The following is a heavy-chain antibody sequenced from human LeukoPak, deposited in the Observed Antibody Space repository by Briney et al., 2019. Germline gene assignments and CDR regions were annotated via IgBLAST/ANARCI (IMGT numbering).Heavy chain of an antibody. V-gene: IGHV4-4*07. CDR1: GGSISSYY. CDR2: IYTSGST. Sequence: SETLSLTCTVSGGSISSYYWSWIRQPAGKGLEWIGRIYTSGSTNYNPSLKSRVTMSVDTSKNQFSLKLSSVTAADTAAYYCARGDYYGSENWFDPWGQGTLVTVSS. D-gene: IGHD3-10*01. J-gene: IGHJ5*02. CDR3: ARGDYYGSENWFDP.